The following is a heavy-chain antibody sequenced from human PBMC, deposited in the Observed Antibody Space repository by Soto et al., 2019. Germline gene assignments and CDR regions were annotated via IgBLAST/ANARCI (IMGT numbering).Heavy chain of an antibody. CDR1: GFTFSDHF. D-gene: IGHD3-9*01. V-gene: IGHV3-72*01. CDR3: FAYVTGYPF. Sequence: EVQLVESGGGLVQPGGSLRLSCAASGFTFSDHFMAWVRQAPGKGLERVGRTVNKANSYTADYAASVKGRFTISRDESTSSLYLQMISLKTEDTAVYSCFAYVTGYPFWGQGTLVTVS. J-gene: IGHJ4*02. CDR2: TVNKANSYTA.